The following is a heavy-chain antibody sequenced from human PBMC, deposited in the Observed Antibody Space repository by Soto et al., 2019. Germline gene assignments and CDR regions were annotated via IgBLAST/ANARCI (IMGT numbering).Heavy chain of an antibody. CDR2: IYWDDDK. CDR1: GFSLSSTRMA. D-gene: IGHD6-19*01. CDR3: AHIVVAGLGYYFHY. J-gene: IGHJ4*02. V-gene: IGHV2-5*02. Sequence: QITLKESGPTLVKPTQTLTLTCTFSGFSLSSTRMAVGWIRQPPGKALEWLALIYWDDDKRYSPFLKSRLTITKDPPKYQVVLTMSSMDPVDPGRYYCAHIVVAGLGYYFHYWGQGTLVTVSS.